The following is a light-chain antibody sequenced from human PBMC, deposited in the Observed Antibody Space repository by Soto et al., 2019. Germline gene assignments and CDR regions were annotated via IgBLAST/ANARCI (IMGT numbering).Light chain of an antibody. J-gene: IGKJ3*01. CDR2: AAS. V-gene: IGKV1D-12*01. Sequence: DIQMTQSPSSVSASVGDRVTITCRASQGVRTWVAWYQQKPGQAPQLLIFAASTLHRGVPSRFSGSGSGTDFTLTITSLQPEDFAIYYCQQGDTFPPTFGPGTKVDIK. CDR1: QGVRTW. CDR3: QQGDTFPPT.